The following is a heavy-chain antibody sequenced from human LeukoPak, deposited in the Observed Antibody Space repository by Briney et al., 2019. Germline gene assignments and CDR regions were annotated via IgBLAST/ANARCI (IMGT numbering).Heavy chain of an antibody. J-gene: IGHJ5*02. V-gene: IGHV4-34*01. CDR1: GGSFSGYY. CDR3: ARGRVAARLNWFDP. CDR2: INHSGST. D-gene: IGHD6-6*01. Sequence: SETLSLTCAVYGGSFSGYYWGWIRQPPGKGLEWIGEINHSGSTNYNPSLKSRVTISVDTSKNQFSLKLSSVTAADTAVYYCARGRVAARLNWFDPWGQGTLVTVSS.